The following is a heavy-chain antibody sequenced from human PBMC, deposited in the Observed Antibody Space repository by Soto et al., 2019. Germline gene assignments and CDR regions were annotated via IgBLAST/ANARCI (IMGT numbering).Heavy chain of an antibody. Sequence: ETLSLTCTVSGGSISSYYWSWIRQPPGKGLEWIGYIYYSGSTNYNPSLKSRVTISVDTSKNQFSLKLSSVTAADTAVYYCARGNSGTAPFDYWGQGTLVTVSS. CDR2: IYYSGST. V-gene: IGHV4-59*01. CDR1: GGSISSYY. J-gene: IGHJ4*02. CDR3: ARGNSGTAPFDY. D-gene: IGHD1-7*01.